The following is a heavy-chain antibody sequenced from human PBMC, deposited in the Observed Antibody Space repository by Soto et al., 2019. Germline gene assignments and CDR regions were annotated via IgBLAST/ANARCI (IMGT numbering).Heavy chain of an antibody. J-gene: IGHJ4*02. D-gene: IGHD1-1*01. V-gene: IGHV3-21*01. CDR1: GFSLSNYV. CDR3: ARGNAYNSFDY. CDR2: IDLSSTYI. Sequence: GGSLRLSCAASGFSLSNYVMNWVRQAPGKGLEWVSSIDLSSTYIYYADSVKGRFIISRDYAKNSLSLQVTSLRAEDTAVYYCARGNAYNSFDYWGQGTLVTVSS.